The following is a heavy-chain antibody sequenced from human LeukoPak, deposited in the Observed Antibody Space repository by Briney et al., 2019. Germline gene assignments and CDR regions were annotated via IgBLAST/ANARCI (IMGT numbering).Heavy chain of an antibody. D-gene: IGHD2-2*01. J-gene: IGHJ3*02. CDR2: INPNRGGT. CDR1: GYTFTGYY. CDR3: ARDLSYCSSTSCSGNAFDI. V-gene: IGHV1-2*02. Sequence: ASVKVSCKASGYTFTGYYMHWVRQAPGQGLEWMGWINPNRGGTNYAQKFQGRVTMTRDACISTAYMELRRLRSDDTAVYYCARDLSYCSSTSCSGNAFDIGGQETMVTVSS.